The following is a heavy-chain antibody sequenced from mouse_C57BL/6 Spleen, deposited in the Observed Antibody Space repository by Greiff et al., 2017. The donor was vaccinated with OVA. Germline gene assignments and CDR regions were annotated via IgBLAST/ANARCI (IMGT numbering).Heavy chain of an antibody. Sequence: VQLQQSGPGLVQPSQSLSITCTVSGFSLTSYGVHWVRQPPGKGLEWLGVIWRGGSTDYNAAFISRLSISKDNSKSQVFFKMNSLQADDTAIYYCAKGGDYGSFHWYFDVWGTGTTVTVSS. D-gene: IGHD1-1*01. CDR3: AKGGDYGSFHWYFDV. V-gene: IGHV2-4*01. CDR2: IWRGGST. J-gene: IGHJ1*03. CDR1: GFSLTSYG.